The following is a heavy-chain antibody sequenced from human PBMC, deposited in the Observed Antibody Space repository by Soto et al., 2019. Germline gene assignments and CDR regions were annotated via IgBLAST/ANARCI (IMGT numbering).Heavy chain of an antibody. CDR1: GGTFSNYA. CDR2: IIPVFGTT. J-gene: IGHJ2*01. V-gene: IGHV1-69*06. Sequence: QVQLVQSGAEVKKPGSSVKVSCRASGGTFSNYAISWVRQAPGQGLEWMGNIIPVFGTTNFARKFLGRVTITADKSTGPAYMELSSLRSEDTAVYYCARDYYDGRGYYSWSFALWGRGTLVTVSS. D-gene: IGHD3-22*01. CDR3: ARDYYDGRGYYSWSFAL.